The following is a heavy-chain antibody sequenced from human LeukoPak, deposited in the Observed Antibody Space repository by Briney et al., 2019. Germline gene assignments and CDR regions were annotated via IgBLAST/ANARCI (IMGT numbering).Heavy chain of an antibody. CDR2: IRYDGSNK. Sequence: TGGSLRLSCAASGFTFSSYWMHWVRQAPGKGLEWVAFIRYDGSNKYYADSVKGRFTISRDNSKNTLYLQMNSLRAEDTAVYYCAKASGSYPWGWGQGTLVTVSS. D-gene: IGHD1-26*01. V-gene: IGHV3-30*02. J-gene: IGHJ4*02. CDR3: AKASGSYPWG. CDR1: GFTFSSYW.